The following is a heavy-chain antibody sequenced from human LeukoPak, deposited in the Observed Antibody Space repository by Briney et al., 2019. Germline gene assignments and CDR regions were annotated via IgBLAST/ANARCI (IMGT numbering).Heavy chain of an antibody. CDR1: GGSLSGYY. CDR2: INHSVST. D-gene: IGHD6-19*01. V-gene: IGHV4-34*01. Sequence: SETLSLTCAVYGGSLSGYYCSWIRQPPGKGLEWIGEINHSVSTNYNPSLKSRVTISVDTSKNQFSLKLSSVTAADTAVYYCRVAVAGIDYWGQGTLVTVSS. J-gene: IGHJ4*02. CDR3: RVAVAGIDY.